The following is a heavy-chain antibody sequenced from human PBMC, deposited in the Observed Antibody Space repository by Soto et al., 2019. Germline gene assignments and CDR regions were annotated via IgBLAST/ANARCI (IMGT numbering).Heavy chain of an antibody. J-gene: IGHJ6*02. Sequence: ASVKVSCKASGYTFTSYGISWVRQAPGQGLEWIGCISAYNGNTNYAQKLQGRVTMTTDTSTSTGYMELRSLRSDDTAVYYCARDGEGLRFLEWLSSTWYYGLAVWGQGTRVTVSS. CDR1: GYTFTSYG. V-gene: IGHV1-18*04. CDR3: ARDGEGLRFLEWLSSTWYYGLAV. CDR2: ISAYNGNT. D-gene: IGHD3-3*01.